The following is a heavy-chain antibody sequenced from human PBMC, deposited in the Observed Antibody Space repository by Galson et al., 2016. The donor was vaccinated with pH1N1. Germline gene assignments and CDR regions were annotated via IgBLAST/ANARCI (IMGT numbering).Heavy chain of an antibody. D-gene: IGHD1-14*01. CDR1: GFTFQKYG. CDR2: IRDNGRNT. Sequence: SLRLSCATSGFTFQKYGIHWVRQAPGQGLEWVAVIRDNGRNTHYADSVKGRFTVSRDNSTSTGYLQMDSLRAEDTAVYYCSRGNPPTSTTDHWGQGTLVTVSS. J-gene: IGHJ4*02. V-gene: IGHV3-33*01. CDR3: SRGNPPTSTTDH.